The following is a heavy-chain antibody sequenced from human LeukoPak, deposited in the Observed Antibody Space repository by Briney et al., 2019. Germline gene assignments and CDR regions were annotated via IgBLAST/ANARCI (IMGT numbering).Heavy chain of an antibody. CDR3: AKTLRESSGREYFDL. V-gene: IGHV3-23*01. CDR1: AFTFSSYA. J-gene: IGHJ2*01. CDR2: VSGSGGST. Sequence: GGSLRLSCAASAFTFSSYAVSWVRQAPGKGLEWVSAVSGSGGSTYYADSVKGRFTISRDNSKNTLYPQMNSLRAEDTAVYYCAKTLRESSGREYFDLWGRGTLVTVSS. D-gene: IGHD6-19*01.